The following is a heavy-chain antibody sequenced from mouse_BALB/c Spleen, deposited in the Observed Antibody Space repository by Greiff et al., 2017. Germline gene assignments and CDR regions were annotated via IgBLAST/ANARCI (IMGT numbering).Heavy chain of an antibody. CDR1: GFTFSSFG. CDR2: ISSGSSTI. CDR3: GRFTTDASYWDFDV. J-gene: IGHJ1*01. Sequence: EVQGVESGGGLVKPGGSLKLSCAASGFTFSSFGMHWVRQAPEKGLEWVAYISSGSSTIYYADTVKGRFTISRDNPKNTLFLQMTSLRSEDTAMYYCGRFTTDASYWDFDVWGAGTTVTVSS. V-gene: IGHV5-17*02. D-gene: IGHD1-1*01.